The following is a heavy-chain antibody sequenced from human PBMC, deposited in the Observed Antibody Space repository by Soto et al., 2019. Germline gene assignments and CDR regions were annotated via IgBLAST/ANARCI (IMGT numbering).Heavy chain of an antibody. J-gene: IGHJ6*02. Sequence: QVQLQESGPGLVKPSETLSLTCTVSGGSISSYYWSWIRQPPGKGLEWIGYIYYSGSTNYNPSLKSRVTISVDTSKNQFSLKLSSVTAADTAVYYCARGRSQLTTPNYYYYYGMDVWGQGTTVTVSS. CDR3: ARGRSQLTTPNYYYYYGMDV. D-gene: IGHD2-2*01. V-gene: IGHV4-59*01. CDR1: GGSISSYY. CDR2: IYYSGST.